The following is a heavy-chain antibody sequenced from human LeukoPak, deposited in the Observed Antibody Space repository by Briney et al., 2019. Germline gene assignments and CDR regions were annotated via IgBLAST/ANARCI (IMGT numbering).Heavy chain of an antibody. J-gene: IGHJ4*02. V-gene: IGHV3-15*01. D-gene: IGHD6-19*01. Sequence: GGSLRLSCAASGFTFSNAWMSWVRQAPGKGLEWVGRIKSKTDGGTTDYAAPVKGRFTISRDDSKNTLYLQMNSLKTEDTAVYYCTRDPQTLAVAGNSPFYWGQGTLVTVSS. CDR1: GFTFSNAW. CDR3: TRDPQTLAVAGNSPFY. CDR2: IKSKTDGGTT.